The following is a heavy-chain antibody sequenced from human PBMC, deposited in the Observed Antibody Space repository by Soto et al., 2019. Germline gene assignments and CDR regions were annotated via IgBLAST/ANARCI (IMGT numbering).Heavy chain of an antibody. J-gene: IGHJ4*02. CDR3: ARDATTLTYYYDSSGYRNFDY. Sequence: ASVKVSCKASGYTFTSYGISWVRQAPGQGLEWMGWISAYNGNTNYAQKLQGRVTMTTDTSTSTAYMELRSLRSDDTAVYYCARDATTLTYYYDSSGYRNFDYWGQGTQVTVSS. V-gene: IGHV1-18*01. CDR2: ISAYNGNT. CDR1: GYTFTSYG. D-gene: IGHD3-22*01.